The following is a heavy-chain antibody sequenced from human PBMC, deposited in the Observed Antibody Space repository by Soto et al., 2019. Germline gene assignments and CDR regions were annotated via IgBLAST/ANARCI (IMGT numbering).Heavy chain of an antibody. Sequence: SETLSLTCAVSGGSISSSNWWSWVRQPSGKGLEWIGEIYHSGSTNYNPSLKSRVTISVDKSKNQFSLKLSSVTAADTAVYYCARVELTAMADFGLHYFYGMDVWCQGTTVTVSS. CDR2: IYHSGST. J-gene: IGHJ6*02. V-gene: IGHV4-4*02. CDR3: ARVELTAMADFGLHYFYGMDV. D-gene: IGHD5-18*01. CDR1: GGSISSSNW.